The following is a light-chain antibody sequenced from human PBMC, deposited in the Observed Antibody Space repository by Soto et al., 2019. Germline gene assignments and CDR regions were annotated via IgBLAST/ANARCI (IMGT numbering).Light chain of an antibody. CDR3: QQYNSDPHT. CDR1: QGISKC. V-gene: IGKV1-27*01. J-gene: IGKJ2*01. Sequence: DIQMTQSPSSLSASVGDRVTITCRASQGISKCLAWYQQKPGKVPKLLIYAASTLQSGVPSRFSGSGSGTEFTLTISSLQPEDVATYYCQQYNSDPHTFGQGTKLEIK. CDR2: AAS.